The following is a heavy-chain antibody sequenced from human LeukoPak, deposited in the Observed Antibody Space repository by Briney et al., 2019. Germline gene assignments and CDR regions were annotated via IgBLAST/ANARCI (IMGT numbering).Heavy chain of an antibody. Sequence: GGSLRHSCFASGFTFTSYAMSWVRQAPGKGLEWVSTISNSGGSTYDADSVKGRFTTSRDNSKNTVSLQMDSLRVDDTGIYYCARGFLQLTPYYFDYWGQGALVTVSS. CDR1: GFTFTSYA. CDR3: ARGFLQLTPYYFDY. D-gene: IGHD1-1*01. CDR2: ISNSGGST. J-gene: IGHJ4*02. V-gene: IGHV3-23*01.